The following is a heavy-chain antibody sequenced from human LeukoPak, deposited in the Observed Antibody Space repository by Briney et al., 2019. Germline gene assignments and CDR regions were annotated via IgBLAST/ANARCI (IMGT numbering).Heavy chain of an antibody. CDR2: INHSGST. CDR1: VGSFIGYY. Sequence: SETLSLTCAVYVGSFIGYYWSWIRQPPAKGLEWIGEINHSGSTNYNPSLKSRVTISVDTSKNQFSLKLSSATAADTAVYYCARGPTVVTPSHFAYWGQGTLVTVSS. J-gene: IGHJ4*02. V-gene: IGHV4-34*01. CDR3: ARGPTVVTPSHFAY. D-gene: IGHD4-23*01.